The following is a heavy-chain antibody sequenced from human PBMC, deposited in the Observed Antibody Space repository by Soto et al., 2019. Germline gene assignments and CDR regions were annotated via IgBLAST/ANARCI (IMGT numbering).Heavy chain of an antibody. CDR3: ARTVGSGSPDFDY. D-gene: IGHD3-10*01. CDR1: GDSISRGGYS. J-gene: IGHJ4*02. CDR2: IYYSGNS. V-gene: IGHV4-31*11. Sequence: SETLSLTCAVSGDSISRGGYSWTWIRQFPGKGLEWIGHIYYSGNSYYNLSLGSRLLISVDTSKNQFSLKLSSVTAADTAVYYCARTVGSGSPDFDYWGQGILVTVSS.